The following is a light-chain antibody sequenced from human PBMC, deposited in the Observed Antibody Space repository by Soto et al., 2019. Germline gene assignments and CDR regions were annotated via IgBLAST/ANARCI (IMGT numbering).Light chain of an antibody. Sequence: QSALTQPPSASGSPGQSVTISCTGTSSDIGAYNYVSWFQQHPGEAPKLIIPEVNKRPSGVPDRFSGSKSGNTASLTVSGLQAEDEADYYCTSYGGRDNLMFGGGTKLTVL. V-gene: IGLV2-8*01. J-gene: IGLJ3*02. CDR3: TSYGGRDNLM. CDR1: SSDIGAYNY. CDR2: EVN.